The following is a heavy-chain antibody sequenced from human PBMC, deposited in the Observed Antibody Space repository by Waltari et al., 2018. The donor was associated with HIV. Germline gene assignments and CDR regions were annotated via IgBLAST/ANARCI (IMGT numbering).Heavy chain of an antibody. CDR3: ARGEPPQQTVPADDY. V-gene: IGHV1-2*06. J-gene: IGHJ4*02. CDR1: GYTFTGYY. CDR2: SNPNSGGT. D-gene: IGHD2-2*01. Sequence: QVQLVQSGAEVKKPGASVKVSCKASGYTFTGYYMHWVRQAPGKGLEWMGRSNPNSGGTNYAQKFQGRVTMTRDTSISTAYMELSRLRSDDTAVYYCARGEPPQQTVPADDYWGQGTLVTVSS.